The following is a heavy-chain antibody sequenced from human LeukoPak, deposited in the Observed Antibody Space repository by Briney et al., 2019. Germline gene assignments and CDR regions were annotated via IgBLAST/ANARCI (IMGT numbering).Heavy chain of an antibody. Sequence: SETLSLTCAVYGGSFSGYYWSWIRQPPGKGLEWIGEINHSGSTNYNPSLKSRVTISVDTSKNQFSLKLSSVTAADTAVYYCARSAYYYYYMDVWGKGTTVTISS. CDR2: INHSGST. CDR3: ARSAYYYYYMDV. J-gene: IGHJ6*03. D-gene: IGHD6-13*01. CDR1: GGSFSGYY. V-gene: IGHV4-34*01.